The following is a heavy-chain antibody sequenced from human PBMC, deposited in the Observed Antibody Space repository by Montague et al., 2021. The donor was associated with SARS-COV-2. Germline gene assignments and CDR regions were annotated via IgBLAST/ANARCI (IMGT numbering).Heavy chain of an antibody. CDR1: GGSFSDYH. Sequence: SETLSLTCAVYGGSFSDYHWTWIHQSPGGGLEWIGQINYGGRTKYNPSLKSRVTISIDTSKNQFSLQLTSVTAADTAVYYCARGAPGYWGQGTLVTVSS. CDR3: ARGAPGY. V-gene: IGHV4-34*01. CDR2: INYGGRT. J-gene: IGHJ4*02. D-gene: IGHD1-1*01.